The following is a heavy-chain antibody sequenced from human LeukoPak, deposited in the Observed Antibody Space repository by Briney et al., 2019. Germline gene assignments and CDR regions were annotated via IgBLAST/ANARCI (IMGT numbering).Heavy chain of an antibody. CDR2: MNPNSGNT. Sequence: GASVKVSCKASGYTFTGYYMHWVRQAPGQGLEWMGWMNPNSGNTGYAQKFQGRVTMTRNTSISTAYMELSSLRSEDTAVYYCAKRGYSYGDFDYWGQGTVVTVSS. D-gene: IGHD5-18*01. CDR1: GYTFTGYY. CDR3: AKRGYSYGDFDY. V-gene: IGHV1-8*02. J-gene: IGHJ4*02.